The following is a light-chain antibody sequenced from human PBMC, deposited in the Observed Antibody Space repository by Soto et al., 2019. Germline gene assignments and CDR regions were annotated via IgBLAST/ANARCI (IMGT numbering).Light chain of an antibody. J-gene: IGLJ1*01. CDR2: NVN. CDR1: SSDVGSYDY. Sequence: QSALIQPPSVSGSPGQSVTISCTGTSSDVGSYDYVSWYQQHPGTVPKPMIYNVNTQPSGVPDRFSGSKSGNTASLTVSGLQAEDEADYYCSSYAATNNYVFGSGTKLTVL. V-gene: IGLV2-8*01. CDR3: SSYAATNNYV.